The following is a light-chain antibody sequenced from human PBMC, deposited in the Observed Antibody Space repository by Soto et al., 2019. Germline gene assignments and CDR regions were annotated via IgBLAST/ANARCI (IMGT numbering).Light chain of an antibody. Sequence: DIQMTQSPSTLSASVGXRVTITCRASQSIGSWLAWYQQKPRKAPKLLIYKASNLESRVPSRFSGSGSGTEFTLTINGLQPDDFATYYCQKYSSYYTFGQGTKVDIK. CDR3: QKYSSYYT. J-gene: IGKJ2*01. CDR2: KAS. V-gene: IGKV1-5*03. CDR1: QSIGSW.